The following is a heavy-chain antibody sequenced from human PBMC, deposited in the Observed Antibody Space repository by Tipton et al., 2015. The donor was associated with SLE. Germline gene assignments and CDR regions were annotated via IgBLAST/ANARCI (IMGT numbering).Heavy chain of an antibody. CDR2: IIPIFGTA. D-gene: IGHD1-26*01. J-gene: IGHJ4*02. Sequence: QSGAEVKKPGSSVKVSCKASGGTFSSYAISWVRQAPGQGLEWMGGIIPIFGTANYAQKFQGRVTITTDESTSTAYMELSSLISEVSAVYYCARGWSEVGAAPSPYGYWGQGTLVTVSS. CDR3: ARGWSEVGAAPSPYGY. V-gene: IGHV1-69*05. CDR1: GGTFSSYA.